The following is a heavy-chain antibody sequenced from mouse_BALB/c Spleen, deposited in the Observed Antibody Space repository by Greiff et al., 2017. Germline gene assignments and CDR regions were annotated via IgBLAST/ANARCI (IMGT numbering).Heavy chain of an antibody. D-gene: IGHD2-2*01. Sequence: EVKLMESGGGLVKHGGSLKLSCAASGFAFSSYDMSWVRQTPEKRLEWVACISSGGGSTYYPATVKGRIIICRDNAKNTLYLQMSSLKTEDTAMYYCARHGGYGGLHWYFDDWGAGTTVTVSS. J-gene: IGHJ1*01. V-gene: IGHV5-12-1*01. CDR2: ISSGGGST. CDR1: GFAFSSYD. CDR3: ARHGGYGGLHWYFDD.